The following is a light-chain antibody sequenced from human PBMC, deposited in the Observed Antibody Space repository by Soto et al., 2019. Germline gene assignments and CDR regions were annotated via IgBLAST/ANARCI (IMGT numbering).Light chain of an antibody. CDR3: QLLDTYPPMYI. CDR2: DAS. CDR1: QGISSA. J-gene: IGKJ2*01. Sequence: IQLTQSPSSLSASVGDRVTITCRASQGISSALAWYQQKPGSPPNLLIYDASTLETGVPLRFSGSGSETDFNLTISSLQPEDLATYYCQLLDTYPPMYIFGQGTKLEIK. V-gene: IGKV1-13*02.